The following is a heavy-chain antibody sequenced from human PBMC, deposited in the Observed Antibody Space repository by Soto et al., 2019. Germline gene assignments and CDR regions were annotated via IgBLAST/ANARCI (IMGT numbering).Heavy chain of an antibody. V-gene: IGHV4-4*02. J-gene: IGHJ6*02. CDR3: ARFLPSPYGYYYYGMDV. Sequence: SETLSLTCAVSGGSISSSNWWSWVRQPPGKGLEWIGEIYHSGSTNYNPSLKSRVTIPVDKSKNQFSLKLSSVTAADTAVYYCARFLPSPYGYYYYGMDVWGQGTTVTV. CDR2: IYHSGST. D-gene: IGHD4-17*01. CDR1: GGSISSSNW.